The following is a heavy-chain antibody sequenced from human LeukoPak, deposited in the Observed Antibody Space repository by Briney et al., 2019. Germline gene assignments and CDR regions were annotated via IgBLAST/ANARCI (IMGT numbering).Heavy chain of an antibody. CDR2: IYYSGHT. Sequence: SETLSLTCAVSGDSISTNVYYWGWIRQPPGKGLEWIGSIYYSGHTYYNESLKSRVTLSVDRSKNQFSLRLNSVTAADTAMYYCARVGWTQLKFVSDPWGPGTLVSVSS. D-gene: IGHD1-1*01. CDR3: ARVGWTQLKFVSDP. CDR1: GDSISTNVYY. J-gene: IGHJ5*02. V-gene: IGHV4-39*07.